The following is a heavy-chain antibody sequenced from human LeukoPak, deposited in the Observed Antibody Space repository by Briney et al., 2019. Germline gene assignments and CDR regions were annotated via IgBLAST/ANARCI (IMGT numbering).Heavy chain of an antibody. V-gene: IGHV3-7*01. CDR2: IKQDGSEK. J-gene: IGHJ4*02. CDR1: GFTFSSYW. Sequence: GGSLRLSCAASGFTFSSYWMSWVRQAPGKGLEWVANIKQDGSEKYYVDSVKGRFTISRDNAKNSLYLQMNSLRAEDTAVYYCARELMRIAVAGGDYWGQGTLVTVSS. D-gene: IGHD6-19*01. CDR3: ARELMRIAVAGGDY.